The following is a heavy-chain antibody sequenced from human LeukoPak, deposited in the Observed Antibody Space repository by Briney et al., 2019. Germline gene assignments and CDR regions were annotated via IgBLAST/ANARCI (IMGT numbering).Heavy chain of an antibody. CDR3: ARGDSSSYYYYYMDV. D-gene: IGHD2-21*01. Sequence: ALVKASCKASVYTFTGSGMSGVRQATGQGLVWMGWISAYNGNTNDAQKLQRRVTMTTDTSTSTAYRELRSLRSDDTAVYYCARGDSSSYYYYYMDVWGKGTTVTVSS. V-gene: IGHV1-18*04. J-gene: IGHJ6*03. CDR1: VYTFTGSG. CDR2: ISAYNGNT.